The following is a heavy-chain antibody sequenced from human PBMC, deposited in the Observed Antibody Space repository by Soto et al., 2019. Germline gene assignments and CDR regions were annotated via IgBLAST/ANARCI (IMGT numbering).Heavy chain of an antibody. CDR1: GGSISSGGYY. Sequence: QVQLQEAGPGLVKPSQTLSLTCTVSGGSISSGGYYWTWIRQHPGKGLEWIGYISYSGSTYYNPSLNMRVTLSVATSTNQFSLKLSSVIAADTTVYYCPRSVSPWGQATLVTVSS. V-gene: IGHV4-31*03. CDR3: PRSVSP. J-gene: IGHJ5*02. CDR2: ISYSGST.